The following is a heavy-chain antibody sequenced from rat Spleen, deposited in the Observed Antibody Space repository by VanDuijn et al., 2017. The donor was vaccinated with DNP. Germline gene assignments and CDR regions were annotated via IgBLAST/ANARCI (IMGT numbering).Heavy chain of an antibody. V-gene: IGHV5S10*01. CDR1: GFAFSDYA. CDR2: VFYDGSKT. D-gene: IGHD3-8*01. CDR3: ATPVPARY. Sequence: EVQLVESGGGLVQPGNSLKLSCAGSGFAFSDYAMAWVRQSPKKGLEWVTTVFYDGSKTYSRDSVKGRFTLSRDNAKNTLYLQMDSLRSDDTATYYCATPVPARYWGQGVMVTVSS. J-gene: IGHJ2*01.